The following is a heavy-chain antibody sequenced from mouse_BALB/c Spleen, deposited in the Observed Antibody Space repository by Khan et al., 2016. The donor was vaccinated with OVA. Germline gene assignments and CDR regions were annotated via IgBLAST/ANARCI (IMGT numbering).Heavy chain of an antibody. CDR3: ARRRFSLKLGQAMDY. D-gene: IGHD4-1*01. J-gene: IGHJ4*01. Sequence: EVQLVESGGGLVQPGGSLKLSCAASGFTFSSYTMSWVRQTPEKRLEWVAYISNGGGSTYYPDTVKGRFTISRDNAKNTLYLQMSSLKSEDTAMYYCARRRFSLKLGQAMDYWGQGTSVTVSS. CDR2: ISNGGGST. CDR1: GFTFSSYT. V-gene: IGHV5-12-2*01.